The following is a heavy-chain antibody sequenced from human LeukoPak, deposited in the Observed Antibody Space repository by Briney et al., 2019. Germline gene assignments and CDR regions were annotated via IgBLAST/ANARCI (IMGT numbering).Heavy chain of an antibody. CDR1: GFTFGDYA. V-gene: IGHV3-49*04. D-gene: IGHD1-26*01. CDR3: TRDLLVGATTTAFDI. J-gene: IGHJ3*02. Sequence: PGRSLRLSCTASGFTFGDYAMSWVRQAPGKGLEWVGFIRSKAYGGTIEYAASVKGRFTISRDDSKSIAYLQMNSLKTEDTAVYYCTRDLLVGATTTAFDIWGQGTMVTVSS. CDR2: IRSKAYGGTI.